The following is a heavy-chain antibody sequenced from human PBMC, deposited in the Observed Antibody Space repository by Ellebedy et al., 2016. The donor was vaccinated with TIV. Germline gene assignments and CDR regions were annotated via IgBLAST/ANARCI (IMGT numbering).Heavy chain of an antibody. CDR2: IYHSGST. CDR1: GGSISSTSYY. Sequence: MPSETLSLTCTVSGGSISSTSYYWGWIRQPPGKGLEWIGSIYHSGSTYYNPSLKSRVTISVDTSKNQFSLKLSSVTAADTAVYYCARDRGGWFDPWGQGTLVTVSS. J-gene: IGHJ5*02. D-gene: IGHD3-10*01. V-gene: IGHV4-39*07. CDR3: ARDRGGWFDP.